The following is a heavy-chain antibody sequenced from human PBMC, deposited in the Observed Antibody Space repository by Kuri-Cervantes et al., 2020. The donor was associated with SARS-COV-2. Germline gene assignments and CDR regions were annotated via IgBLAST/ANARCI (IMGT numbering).Heavy chain of an antibody. Sequence: GGSLRPSCAASGFPFSDYRMNWIRQSPGKGLEWVSCIDGYSPYIHYADSVKGRFTISRDNAKSSVFLQMNSLRAEDTAVYYCTTSMIVSAAHYFDYWGQGILVTVSS. J-gene: IGHJ4*02. CDR2: IDGYSPYI. CDR3: TTSMIVSAAHYFDY. V-gene: IGHV3-21*01. D-gene: IGHD3-22*01. CDR1: GFPFSDYR.